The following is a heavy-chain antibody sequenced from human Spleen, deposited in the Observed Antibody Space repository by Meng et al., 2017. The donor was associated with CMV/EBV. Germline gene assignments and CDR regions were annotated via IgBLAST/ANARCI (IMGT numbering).Heavy chain of an antibody. CDR3: ARDMSGSYYWGFDY. CDR2: ISSSGSTI. CDR1: GFTFSSYE. V-gene: IGHV3-48*03. J-gene: IGHJ4*02. D-gene: IGHD1-26*01. Sequence: GGSLRLSCAASGFTFSSYEMTWVRQAPGKGLEWLSYISSSGSTIYYTDSVKGRFTISRDNARNSLYLQMNSLRAEDTAVYYCARDMSGSYYWGFDYWGQGTLVTVSS.